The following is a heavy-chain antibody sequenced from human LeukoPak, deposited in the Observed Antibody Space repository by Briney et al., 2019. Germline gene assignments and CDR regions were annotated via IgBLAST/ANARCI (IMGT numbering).Heavy chain of an antibody. CDR2: IHYTGST. J-gene: IGHJ4*02. CDR1: GGSISSYY. V-gene: IGHV4-59*03. Sequence: SETLSLTCTVSGGSISSYYWSWIRQLPGKGLEWIGYIHYTGSTNYNPSLRSRVTISVDTSKTQFSLKLSSVTAADTAVYYCARRRAAAGPFDYWGQGTLVTVSS. CDR3: ARRRAAAGPFDY. D-gene: IGHD6-13*01.